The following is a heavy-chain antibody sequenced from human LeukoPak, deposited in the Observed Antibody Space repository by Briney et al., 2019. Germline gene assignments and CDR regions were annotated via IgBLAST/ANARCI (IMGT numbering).Heavy chain of an antibody. J-gene: IGHJ4*02. CDR1: GGTFSSYA. D-gene: IGHD3-3*01. V-gene: IGHV1-69*01. Sequence: SVKVSCKASGGTFSSYAISWVRQAPGQGLEWMGGISPIFGTANYAQKFQGRVTITADESTSTAYMELSSLRSEDTAVYYCARLITIFGVVDSRHFDYWGQGTLVTVSS. CDR3: ARLITIFGVVDSRHFDY. CDR2: ISPIFGTA.